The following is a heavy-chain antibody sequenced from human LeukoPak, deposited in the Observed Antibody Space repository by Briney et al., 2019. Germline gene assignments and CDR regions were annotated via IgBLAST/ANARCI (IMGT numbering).Heavy chain of an antibody. J-gene: IGHJ3*02. Sequence: SETLSLTCSVSGGSITGYSWSWIRQTPGKGLEWIGYIYYNGDTHYNPSLNSRLSMSVDTSKNQFSLNLTSVTAADTAVYYCARGRRYSSGRGAFDIWGQGTLVTVSS. V-gene: IGHV4-59*12. CDR1: GGSITGYS. CDR3: ARGRRYSSGRGAFDI. D-gene: IGHD6-19*01. CDR2: IYYNGDT.